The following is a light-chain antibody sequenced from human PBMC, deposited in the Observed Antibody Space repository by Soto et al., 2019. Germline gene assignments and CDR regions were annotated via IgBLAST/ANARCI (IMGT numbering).Light chain of an antibody. Sequence: DLVLLQSPLSLLFTPGEPASISCRSSQSLLHTNGHNYVDWYVQKPGESPQLLIYLGSNRASGVPDRFSASGSGTDFTLKISRVEAEDVDVYYCGPGLQTPFTFGGGTKEQIK. CDR3: GPGLQTPFT. V-gene: IGKV2-28*01. CDR2: LGS. CDR1: QSLLHTNGHNY. J-gene: IGKJ4*01.